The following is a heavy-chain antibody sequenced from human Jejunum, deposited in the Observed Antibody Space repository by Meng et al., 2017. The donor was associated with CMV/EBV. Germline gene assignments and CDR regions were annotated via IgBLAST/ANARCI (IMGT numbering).Heavy chain of an antibody. J-gene: IGHJ3*02. D-gene: IGHD2-21*02. CDR2: IKEDGSEM. V-gene: IGHV3-7*01. Sequence: SGFTFRNYWMTWVRQAPGKGLEWVANIKEDGSEMYYVDSVKGRFTISRDNTKNSLYLQMISLRAEDTAVYYCARDLYVGDPSAFDIWGQGTKVTVSS. CDR1: GFTFRNYW. CDR3: ARDLYVGDPSAFDI.